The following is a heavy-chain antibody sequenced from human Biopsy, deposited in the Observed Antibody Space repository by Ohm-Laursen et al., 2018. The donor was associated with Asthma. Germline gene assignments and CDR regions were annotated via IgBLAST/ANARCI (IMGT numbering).Heavy chain of an antibody. Sequence: SETLSLTCAVSGGSIRNYYWSWIRQPPGQRLEFIGYIYTSGSTNYNPSLKSRVTISADTSMNQFSLKLSSVTAAGTAVYYCAREVVSSGFYFDSWGQGTLVTVSS. V-gene: IGHV4-59*01. J-gene: IGHJ4*02. D-gene: IGHD3-22*01. CDR1: GGSIRNYY. CDR2: IYTSGST. CDR3: AREVVSSGFYFDS.